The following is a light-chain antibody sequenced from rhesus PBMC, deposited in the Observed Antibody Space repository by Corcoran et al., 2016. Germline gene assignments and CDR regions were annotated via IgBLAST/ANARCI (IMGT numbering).Light chain of an antibody. Sequence: DIQMTQSPSSLSASIGDRVTITCQASQTINNYLAWYQQKPGKAPKLLIAATSSLQSGVPSRFSGSRSGADCTLTLSSLQPEDFATYYCQQHNSYPRTFGQGTKVEIK. J-gene: IGKJ1*01. CDR1: QTINNY. CDR3: QQHNSYPRT. V-gene: IGKV1-33*02. CDR2: ATS.